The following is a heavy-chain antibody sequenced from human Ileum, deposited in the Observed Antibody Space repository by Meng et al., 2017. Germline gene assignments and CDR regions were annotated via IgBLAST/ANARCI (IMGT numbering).Heavy chain of an antibody. J-gene: IGHJ4*02. V-gene: IGHV3-7*01. D-gene: IGHD1-14*01. CDR2: INRDGSDI. CDR3: ARDDGQLTVYY. CDR1: GFTLSRYW. Sequence: GESLKISCAVSGFTLSRYWMSWVRQAPGKGLEWVANINRDGSDIYYVDSVKGRFTVSRDNAKNALYLEMNRLRAEDTAVYYCARDDGQLTVYYWGQGTLVTVSS.